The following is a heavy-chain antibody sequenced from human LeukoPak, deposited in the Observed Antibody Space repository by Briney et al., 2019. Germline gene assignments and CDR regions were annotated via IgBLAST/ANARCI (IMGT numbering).Heavy chain of an antibody. CDR3: ARVVGQWLEVH. V-gene: IGHV1-8*01. J-gene: IGHJ4*02. Sequence: ASVKVSCKASGYNFLSHDINWVRQAAGQGPEWMGYMSPNSGKTRYAQQFQGRVSMTSDASTTTAYMELSSLMSEDTAVYYCARVVGQWLEVHWGQGTQVTVSS. CDR1: GYNFLSHD. CDR2: MSPNSGKT. D-gene: IGHD6-19*01.